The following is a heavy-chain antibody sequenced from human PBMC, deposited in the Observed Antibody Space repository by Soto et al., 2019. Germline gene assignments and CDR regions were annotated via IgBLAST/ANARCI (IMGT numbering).Heavy chain of an antibody. CDR2: ISYDGSNK. Sequence: QVQLVESGGGVVQPGRSLRLSCAASGFTFSSYAMHWVRQAPGKGLEWVAVISYDGSNKYYADSVKGRFTISRDNSKNTLYLQMNSLRAEDTAVYYCARDLGYYYYAMDVWGQGTTVTVSS. CDR3: ARDLGYYYYAMDV. J-gene: IGHJ6*02. CDR1: GFTFSSYA. V-gene: IGHV3-30-3*01.